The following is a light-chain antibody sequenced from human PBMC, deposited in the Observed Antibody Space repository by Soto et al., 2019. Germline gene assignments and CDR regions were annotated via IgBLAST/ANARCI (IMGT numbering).Light chain of an antibody. Sequence: DVRMTHSPSPLSASVGARLTLPGRASQSIPTYLNWYQHTAGKSPKLLIYETSTLHSGVSSRFSGGGSGTEFTLTISSVQPEDFATYYCQQTYMIPQTFGQGTKLEI. CDR2: ETS. CDR3: QQTYMIPQT. CDR1: QSIPTY. V-gene: IGKV1-39*01. J-gene: IGKJ2*01.